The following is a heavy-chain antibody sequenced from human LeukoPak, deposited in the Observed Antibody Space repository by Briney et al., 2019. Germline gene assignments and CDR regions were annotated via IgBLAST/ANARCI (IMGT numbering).Heavy chain of an antibody. CDR1: GGSISSYY. D-gene: IGHD3-10*01. CDR3: ARGRSSPTYYYGSGSSRFDY. Sequence: PSETLSLTCTVSGGSISSYYWSWIRQPPGKGLEWIGEINHSGSTNYNPSLKSRVTISVDTSKNQFSLKLSSVTAADTAVYYCARGRSSPTYYYGSGSSRFDYWGQGTLVTVSS. CDR2: INHSGST. J-gene: IGHJ4*02. V-gene: IGHV4-34*01.